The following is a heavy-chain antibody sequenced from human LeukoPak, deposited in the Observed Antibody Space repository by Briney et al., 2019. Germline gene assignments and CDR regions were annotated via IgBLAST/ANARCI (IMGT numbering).Heavy chain of an antibody. CDR2: VSYDGTNK. V-gene: IGHV3-30*03. Sequence: GGSLRLSCAASGFTFSSYSMNWVRQAPGKGLEWVAIVSYDGTNKYHVDSVKGRFTISRDNSKNTLYLQMNSLRGEDTAMYYCARDQPTAFDIWGQGTMVTVSS. CDR3: ARDQPTAFDI. CDR1: GFTFSSYS. J-gene: IGHJ3*02.